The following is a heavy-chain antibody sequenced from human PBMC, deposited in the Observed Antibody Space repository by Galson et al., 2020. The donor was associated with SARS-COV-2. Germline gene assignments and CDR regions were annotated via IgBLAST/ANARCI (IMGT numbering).Heavy chain of an antibody. D-gene: IGHD3-22*01. V-gene: IGHV1-18*01. CDR3: GRDLRDYYDSSAIDF. CDR2: ISVYNGNT. J-gene: IGHJ4*02. Sequence: GESLKISCKASGYPFTTYGVGWVRQAPGQGLEWMGWISVYNGNTNYEQKFQGRVTMTTDTSTSTSYLELRSLRFDDTAVYYCGRDLRDYYDSSAIDFWGQGTLVTVSS. CDR1: GYPFTTYG.